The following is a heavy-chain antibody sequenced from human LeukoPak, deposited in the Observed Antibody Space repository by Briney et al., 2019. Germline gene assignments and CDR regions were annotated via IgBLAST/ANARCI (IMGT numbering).Heavy chain of an antibody. CDR2: IYYSGST. Sequence: PSETLSLTCTVSGGSISSSSYYWGWIRQPPGKGLEWIGYIYYSGSTYYNPSLKSRVTISVDTSKNQFSLKLSSVTAADTAVYYCARVVPHRDSNYVGNWFDPWGQGTLVTVSS. V-gene: IGHV4-30-4*08. CDR1: GGSISSSSYY. CDR3: ARVVPHRDSNYVGNWFDP. D-gene: IGHD4-11*01. J-gene: IGHJ5*02.